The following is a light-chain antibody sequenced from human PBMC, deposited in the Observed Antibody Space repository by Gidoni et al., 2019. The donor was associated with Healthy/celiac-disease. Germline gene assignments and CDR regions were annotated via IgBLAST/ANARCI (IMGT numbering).Light chain of an antibody. CDR3: QQYNNWPLLT. V-gene: IGKV3-15*01. CDR1: QSVSSN. CDR2: GAS. J-gene: IGKJ4*01. Sequence: EIVMTQSPATLSVSPGERATLSCRASQSVSSNLAWYQQKPGQAPRRLISGASTRATGIPARVSGSGSGTEFTLTISSLQSEDFAVYYCQQYNNWPLLTFGGGTKVEIK.